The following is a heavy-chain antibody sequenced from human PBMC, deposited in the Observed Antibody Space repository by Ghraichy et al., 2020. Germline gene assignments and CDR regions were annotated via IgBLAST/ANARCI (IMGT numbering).Heavy chain of an antibody. Sequence: GGSLRLSCAASGFTFRNYAMSWVRQAPGGGLEWVSSVSGSGYSKYYADSVRGQFTISRDNSKNALYLEMNNLRADDTAVYYCANSPNDFWSGFRQWGQGTQVTVSS. CDR2: VSGSGYSK. V-gene: IGHV3-23*01. CDR1: GFTFRNYA. CDR3: ANSPNDFWSGFRQ. J-gene: IGHJ4*02. D-gene: IGHD3-3*01.